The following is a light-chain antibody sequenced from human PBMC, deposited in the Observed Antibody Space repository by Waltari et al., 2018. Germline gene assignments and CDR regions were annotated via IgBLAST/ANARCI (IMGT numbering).Light chain of an antibody. Sequence: SYELTQPPSVSVSPGQTASITCPGDHLWDRWACWYQQKPGQSPVLVIYQDVKRPSGIPERFSGSNSGNTATLTISGTQAMDEDDYYCQAWDSSTVVFGGGTKLTVL. CDR3: QAWDSSTVV. CDR1: HLWDRW. J-gene: IGLJ2*01. V-gene: IGLV3-1*01. CDR2: QDV.